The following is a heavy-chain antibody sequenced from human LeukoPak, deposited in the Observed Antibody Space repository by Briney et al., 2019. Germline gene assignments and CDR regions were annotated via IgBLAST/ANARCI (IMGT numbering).Heavy chain of an antibody. CDR1: GYTFTSYY. D-gene: IGHD1-14*01. Sequence: GASVKVSCKASGYTFTSYYMHWVRQAPGQGLECMGIINPSGGSTSYAQKFQGRVTMTRDMSTSTVYMELSSLRSDDTAVYYCARAESVPPGAGVNWFDPWGQGTLVTVSS. CDR3: ARAESVPPGAGVNWFDP. J-gene: IGHJ5*02. V-gene: IGHV1-46*01. CDR2: INPSGGST.